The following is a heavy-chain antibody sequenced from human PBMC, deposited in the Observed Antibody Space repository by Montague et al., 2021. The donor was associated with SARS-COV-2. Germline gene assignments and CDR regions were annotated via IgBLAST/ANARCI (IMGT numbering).Heavy chain of an antibody. V-gene: IGHV3-48*02. J-gene: IGHJ6*02. CDR2: ISSSSSTI. CDR1: GFTFSSYS. CDR3: ARDVRDYYGSGSYYRQRSHYYYYYGMDV. D-gene: IGHD3-10*01. Sequence: SLRLSCAASGFTFSSYSMNWVRQAPGKGLEWVSYISSSSSTIYYADSVKGRFTISRDNAKNSLYLQMNGLRDEDTAAYYCARDVRDYYGSGSYYRQRSHYYYYYGMDVWGQGTTVTVSS.